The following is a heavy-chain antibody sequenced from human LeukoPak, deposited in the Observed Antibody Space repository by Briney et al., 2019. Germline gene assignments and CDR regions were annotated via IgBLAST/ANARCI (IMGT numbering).Heavy chain of an antibody. CDR3: ARGKTSQNIVTRKTYNWFDP. CDR1: GFTFSSYG. D-gene: IGHD2/OR15-2a*01. V-gene: IGHV3-21*01. J-gene: IGHJ5*02. CDR2: ISSSSDYI. Sequence: GGSLRLSCAASGFTFSSYGMHWVRQAPGEGLEWVSSISSSSDYIYYADSVKGRFTISRDNAKNSLYLQMKSLRAEDTAVYYCARGKTSQNIVTRKTYNWFDPWGQGTLVTVSS.